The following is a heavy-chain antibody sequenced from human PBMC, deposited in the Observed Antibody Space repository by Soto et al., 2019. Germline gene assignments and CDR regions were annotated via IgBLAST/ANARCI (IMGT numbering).Heavy chain of an antibody. Sequence: EVHLVESGGGLVQPGGSLILTCAASGFTINNYWINWVRQAPGKGLEWVAHINKDGTVRNYVDSVRGRFTISRDNAKNSLLLQMNSLRAEDAAVYYCARGLTTADNLWGQGTLVTVSS. CDR1: GFTINNYW. D-gene: IGHD6-25*01. J-gene: IGHJ4*02. V-gene: IGHV3-7*01. CDR2: INKDGTVR. CDR3: ARGLTTADNL.